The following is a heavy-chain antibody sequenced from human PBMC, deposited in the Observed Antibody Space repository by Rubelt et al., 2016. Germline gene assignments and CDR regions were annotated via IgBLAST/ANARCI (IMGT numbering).Heavy chain of an antibody. CDR1: GGSISSSSYY. V-gene: IGHV4-39*07. Sequence: QLQLQESGPGLVKPSEPLSLTCTVSGGSISSSSYYWGWIRQPPGKGLEWIGEINHSGSTNYNPSLYGRVAISVGVSNNQFSLKRSSVTAADTTGYYCARGTSRGYGGSAYYVDYWGEGALVRVTS. CDR3: ARGTSRGYGGSAYYVDY. CDR2: INHSGST. J-gene: IGHJ4*02. D-gene: IGHD6-13*01.